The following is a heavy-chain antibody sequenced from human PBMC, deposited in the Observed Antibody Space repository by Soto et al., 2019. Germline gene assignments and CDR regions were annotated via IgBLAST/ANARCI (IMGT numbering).Heavy chain of an antibody. V-gene: IGHV2-5*02. CDR2: IYWDDDQ. D-gene: IGHD3-22*01. Sequence: QITLKESGPTLVKPTQTLTLTCNVSGVSLSTGGVGVGWIRQPPGKALEWLALIYWDDDQRSSPTLKSRLTITKDTSKNQVVPTMTKMAPEDTATYYRAPMRADKFDYWGQGTLVTVSS. CDR1: GVSLSTGGVG. CDR3: APMRADKFDY. J-gene: IGHJ4*02.